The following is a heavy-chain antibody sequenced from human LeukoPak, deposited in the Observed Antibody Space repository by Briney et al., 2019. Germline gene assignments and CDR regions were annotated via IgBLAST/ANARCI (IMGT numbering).Heavy chain of an antibody. CDR3: ARGWNTTPRSGFDI. V-gene: IGHV3-48*03. CDR2: ISSSGSAI. Sequence: GGSLRLSCVGSGFTSSSYGMNWVRQAPGKGLEWVSYISSSGSAIHYADSVKGRFTISRDNVKNTLFLQMNSLGAEDTALYYCARGWNTTPRSGFDIWGLGTMVTVSS. CDR1: GFTSSSYG. J-gene: IGHJ3*02. D-gene: IGHD1/OR15-1a*01.